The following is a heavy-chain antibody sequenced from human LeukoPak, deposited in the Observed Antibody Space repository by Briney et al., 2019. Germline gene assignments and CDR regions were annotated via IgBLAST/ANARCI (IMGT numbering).Heavy chain of an antibody. Sequence: KPGGSLRLSCAASGFTFSDYYMSWIRQAPGKGLEWVSYISSSSSYTNYADSVKGRFTISRDNAKNSLYLQMNSLRAEDTAVYYCAGGPSGYGFMDVWGQGTTVTVSS. V-gene: IGHV3-11*06. CDR3: AGGPSGYGFMDV. J-gene: IGHJ6*02. D-gene: IGHD5-12*01. CDR2: ISSSSSYT. CDR1: GFTFSDYY.